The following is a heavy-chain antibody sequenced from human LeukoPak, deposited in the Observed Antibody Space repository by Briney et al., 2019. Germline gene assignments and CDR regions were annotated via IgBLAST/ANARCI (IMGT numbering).Heavy chain of an antibody. V-gene: IGHV5-51*01. CDR3: ARQYCSGGSCYPNYFDY. D-gene: IGHD2-15*01. CDR2: IYPGDSDT. Sequence: KPGESLKISCKGSGDTFTNHWIGWVRQMPGEGLEWMGIIYPGDSDTKYSPSFQGHVTISVDKSISTAYLQWSSLKASDTAMYYCARQYCSGGSCYPNYFDYWGQGTLVTVSS. CDR1: GDTFTNHW. J-gene: IGHJ4*02.